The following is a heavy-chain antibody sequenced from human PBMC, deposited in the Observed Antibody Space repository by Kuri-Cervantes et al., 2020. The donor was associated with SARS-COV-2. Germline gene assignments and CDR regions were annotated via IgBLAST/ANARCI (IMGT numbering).Heavy chain of an antibody. CDR3: APGVRDFDS. Sequence: GGSLRLSCAASGFTFSSYGMHWVRQAPGKGLEWVAVISYDGSNKYYADSVKGRFTISRDNSKNTLYLQMNSLRAEDTAVYYCAPGVRDFDSWGQGTLVTVSS. D-gene: IGHD2-8*01. V-gene: IGHV3-30*03. J-gene: IGHJ4*02. CDR1: GFTFSSYG. CDR2: ISYDGSNK.